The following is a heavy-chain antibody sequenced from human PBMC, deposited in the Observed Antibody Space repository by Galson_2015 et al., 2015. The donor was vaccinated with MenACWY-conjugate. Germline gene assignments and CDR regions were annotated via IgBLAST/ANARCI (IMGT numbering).Heavy chain of an antibody. D-gene: IGHD6-13*01. J-gene: IGHJ2*01. Sequence: QSGAEVKKPGESLKISCKGSGYSFTNYWIGWVRQVPGKGLEWMGIIYPGDSDTRYSPSFQGQVTISADKSINTAYLQWRSLKASDTAMYYCARRSQAEYFDLWGRGTLVTVSS. CDR2: IYPGDSDT. CDR1: GYSFTNYW. V-gene: IGHV5-51*03. CDR3: ARRSQAEYFDL.